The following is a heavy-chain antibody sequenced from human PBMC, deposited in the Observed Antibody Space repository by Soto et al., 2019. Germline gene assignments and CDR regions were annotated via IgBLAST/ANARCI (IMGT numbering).Heavy chain of an antibody. D-gene: IGHD3-10*01. CDR2: IFHSEST. J-gene: IGHJ6*01. CDR1: GASVRSGSYY. Sequence: QVQLQESGPGLVKPSETLSLTCTVSGASVRSGSYYWSWIRHPPGKGLEWIGYIFHSESTNYNPSLKNRVIMSVDTSKNQFSLKLASVTAADTAVYYCARGLVRGEGPCYYNGADVWGQGATVTVSS. V-gene: IGHV4-61*01. CDR3: ARGLVRGEGPCYYNGADV.